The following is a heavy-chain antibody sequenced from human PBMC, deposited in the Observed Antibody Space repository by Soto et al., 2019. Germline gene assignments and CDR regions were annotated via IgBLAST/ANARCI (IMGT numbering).Heavy chain of an antibody. D-gene: IGHD6-6*01. CDR2: IIPIFGTA. J-gene: IGHJ6*02. Sequence: QVQLVQSGAEVKKPGSSVKVSCKASGGTFSSYAISWVRQAPGQELEWMGGIIPIFGTANYAQKLQGRVTITADESTSTSYMGVSRLGFDVTAVYYCARWGGSSSSDYYYGMDVWGQGTTVTVSS. CDR1: GGTFSSYA. CDR3: ARWGGSSSSDYYYGMDV. V-gene: IGHV1-69*01.